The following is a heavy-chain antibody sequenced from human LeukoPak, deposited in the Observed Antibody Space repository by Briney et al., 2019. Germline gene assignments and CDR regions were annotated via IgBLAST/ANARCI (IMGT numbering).Heavy chain of an antibody. CDR2: ISRSSSNI. V-gene: IGHV3-48*03. D-gene: IGHD4/OR15-4a*01. CDR3: ARRAGAYSHPYDY. CDR1: GFIFSSYE. Sequence: PGGSLRLSCAASGFIFSSYEMSWVRQAPGKGLEWVSYISRSSSNIYYADSVKGRFTISRDNAKNSLYLQMNSLRAEDTAVYYCARRAGAYSHPYDYWGQGTLVTVSS. J-gene: IGHJ4*02.